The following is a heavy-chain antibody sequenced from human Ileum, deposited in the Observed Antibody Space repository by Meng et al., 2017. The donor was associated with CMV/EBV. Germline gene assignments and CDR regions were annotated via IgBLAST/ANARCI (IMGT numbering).Heavy chain of an antibody. CDR3: ARDWAARREGNFDY. CDR2: IKQDGSEK. Sequence: GESLKISCAASGFTFSSYWMSWVRQAPGKGLEWVANIKQDGSEKYYVDSVKGRFTISRDNAKNSLYLQMNSLRAEDTAVYYCARDWAARREGNFDYWGQGTLVTVSS. CDR1: GFTFSSYW. D-gene: IGHD6-6*01. V-gene: IGHV3-7*01. J-gene: IGHJ4*02.